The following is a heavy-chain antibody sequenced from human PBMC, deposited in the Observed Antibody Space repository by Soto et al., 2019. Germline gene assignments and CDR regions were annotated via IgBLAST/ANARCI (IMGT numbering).Heavy chain of an antibody. CDR1: GFTFSSYA. CDR3: AKARYYYYGMDV. D-gene: IGHD6-6*01. Sequence: PGGSLRLSCAASGFTFSSYAMSWVRQAPGKGLEWVSAISGSGDSTYYADSVKGRFTISRDNSKNTLNLQMNSLRAEDTAVYYCAKARYYYYGMDVWGQGTTVTVSS. V-gene: IGHV3-23*01. CDR2: ISGSGDST. J-gene: IGHJ6*02.